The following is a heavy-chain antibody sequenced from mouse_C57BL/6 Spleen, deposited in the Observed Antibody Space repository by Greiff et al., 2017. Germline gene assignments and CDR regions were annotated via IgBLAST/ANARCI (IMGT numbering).Heavy chain of an antibody. CDR2: IYPGDGDT. CDR1: GYAFSSSW. J-gene: IGHJ1*03. Sequence: VKLQESGPELVKPGASVKISCKASGYAFSSSWMNWVKQRPGKGLEWIGRIYPGDGDTNYNGKFKGKATLTADKSSSTAYMQLSSLTSEDSAVYFCARHYGSSYDWYFDVWGTGTTVTVSS. CDR3: ARHYGSSYDWYFDV. V-gene: IGHV1-82*01. D-gene: IGHD1-1*01.